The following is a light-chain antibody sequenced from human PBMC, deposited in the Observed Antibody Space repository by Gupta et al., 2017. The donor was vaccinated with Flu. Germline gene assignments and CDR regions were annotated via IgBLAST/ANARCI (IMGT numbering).Light chain of an antibody. CDR2: EVN. CDR3: KSDAGSSGWV. CDR1: NSDVGGYKF. J-gene: IGLJ3*02. Sequence: QSALTQPASVSGSPGQSITISCTGTNSDVGGYKFVSWYQQHPGKAPKLMIYEVNNRPAGVSNRFSGSKSGNTASLTISGLQAEDEADYYCKSDAGSSGWVFGGGTKLTVL. V-gene: IGLV2-14*01.